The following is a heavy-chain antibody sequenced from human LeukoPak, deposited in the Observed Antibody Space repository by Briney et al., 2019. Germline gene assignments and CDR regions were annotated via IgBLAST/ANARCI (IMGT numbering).Heavy chain of an antibody. CDR3: ARDGTTGTTNYYYAMDV. V-gene: IGHV3-11*06. Sequence: PGGSLRLSCAASGFTFSDYYMSWIRQAPGKGLEWVSYISSSSSYTNYADSVKGRFTISRDNAKNSLFLQMSSLRDEDTAVYYCARDGTTGTTNYYYAMDVWGQGTTVTVSS. D-gene: IGHD4-17*01. J-gene: IGHJ6*02. CDR2: ISSSSSYT. CDR1: GFTFSDYY.